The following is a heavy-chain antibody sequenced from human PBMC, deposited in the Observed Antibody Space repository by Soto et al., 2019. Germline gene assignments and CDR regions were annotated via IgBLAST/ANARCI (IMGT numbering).Heavy chain of an antibody. Sequence: ETLSLTCTVSGASVTGFYWSWIRQPPGKGLEWIGYVFHSGSSNYNPSLKSRVTISVDTSASTAYMELSSLRSEDTAVYYCARDLHYDSSGYYPQMVFDYWGQGTLVTVSS. CDR1: GASVTGFY. CDR3: ARDLHYDSSGYYPQMVFDY. J-gene: IGHJ4*02. D-gene: IGHD3-22*01. V-gene: IGHV4-59*02. CDR2: VFHSGSS.